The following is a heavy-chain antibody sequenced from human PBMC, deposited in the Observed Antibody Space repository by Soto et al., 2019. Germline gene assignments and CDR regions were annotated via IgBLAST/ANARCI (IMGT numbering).Heavy chain of an antibody. Sequence: PSETLSLTCTVSGGSISSVGYYWSWIRQHPGKGLEWIGYIYYSGSTYYNPSLKSRVTISVDTSKNQFSLKLSSVTAADTAVYYCARDGPPGAFDYWGQGTLVTVSS. D-gene: IGHD7-27*01. CDR1: GGSISSVGYY. J-gene: IGHJ4*02. CDR2: IYYSGST. CDR3: ARDGPPGAFDY. V-gene: IGHV4-31*03.